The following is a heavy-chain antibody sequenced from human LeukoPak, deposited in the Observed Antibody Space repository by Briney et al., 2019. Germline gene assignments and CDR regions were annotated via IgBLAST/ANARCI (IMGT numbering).Heavy chain of an antibody. J-gene: IGHJ5*02. CDR3: ARESVTTEGGWFDP. Sequence: GKSLRLSCAASGFNFKNYGMHWVRQAPGKGPEWVGVIWYDGSNKYYADSVKGRFTISRDNSKNTLYLQMNSLRAEDTAVYYCARESVTTEGGWFDPWGQGTLVTVSS. D-gene: IGHD4-11*01. V-gene: IGHV3-33*01. CDR1: GFNFKNYG. CDR2: IWYDGSNK.